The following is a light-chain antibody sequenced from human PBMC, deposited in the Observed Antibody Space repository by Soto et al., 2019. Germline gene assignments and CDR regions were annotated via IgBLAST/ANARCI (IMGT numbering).Light chain of an antibody. V-gene: IGKV3-15*01. CDR2: GAS. CDR1: QSVSSN. Sequence: EIVITQSPATLSVSPGERATLSCRASQSVSSNLAWYQQKPGQAPRLLIYGASTRATGIPARFSGSGSGTEFTLTISSLQSEDFAVYYCQQYNNWPPDTFGQGTKVEIK. CDR3: QQYNNWPPDT. J-gene: IGKJ1*01.